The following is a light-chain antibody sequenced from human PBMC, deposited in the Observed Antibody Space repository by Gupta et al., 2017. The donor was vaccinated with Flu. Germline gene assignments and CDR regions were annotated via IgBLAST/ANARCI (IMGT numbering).Light chain of an antibody. CDR2: GAS. CDR3: QQYRHSPRT. Sequence: EIVLTQSPLTLSLSPGEGATLTCRVSQSFKGMYLAWYQQKPGQAPRLLIYGASRRATGIPDRFSGSGSGTNCTLTISRLEPEDFAVYYCQQYRHSPRTFGQGTKVEIK. J-gene: IGKJ1*01. V-gene: IGKV3-20*01. CDR1: QSFKGMY.